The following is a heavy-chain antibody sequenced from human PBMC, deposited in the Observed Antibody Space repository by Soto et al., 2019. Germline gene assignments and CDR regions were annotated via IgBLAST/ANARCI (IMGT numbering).Heavy chain of an antibody. CDR3: ARDRSDYDSSGYYYYYYGMDV. V-gene: IGHV3-21*01. CDR1: GFTFRDHS. CDR2: ISSSSSYI. Sequence: PGGSLRLSCAAAGFTFRDHSINWVRQATGKGLEWVSSISSSSSYIYYADSVKGRFTISRDNAKNSLYLQMNSLRAEDTAVYYCARDRSDYDSSGYYYYYYGMDVWGQGTTVTVSS. D-gene: IGHD3-22*01. J-gene: IGHJ6*02.